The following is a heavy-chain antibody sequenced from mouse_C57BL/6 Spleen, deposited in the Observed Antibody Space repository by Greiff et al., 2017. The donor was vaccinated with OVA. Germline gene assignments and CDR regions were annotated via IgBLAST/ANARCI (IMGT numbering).Heavy chain of an antibody. D-gene: IGHD2-5*01. CDR3: TTYSNYGGYWYFDV. Sequence: VVESGEGLVKPGGSLKLSCAASGFTFSSYAMSWVRQTPEKRLEWVAYISSGGDYIYYADTVKGRFTISRDNARNTLYLQMSSLKSEDTAMYYCTTYSNYGGYWYFDVWGTGTTVTVSS. J-gene: IGHJ1*03. CDR1: GFTFSSYA. CDR2: ISSGGDYI. V-gene: IGHV5-9-1*02.